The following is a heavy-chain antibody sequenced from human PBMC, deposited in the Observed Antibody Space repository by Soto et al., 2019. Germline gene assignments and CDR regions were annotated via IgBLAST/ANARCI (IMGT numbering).Heavy chain of an antibody. CDR2: INAGNGKT. V-gene: IGHV1-3*01. Sequence: QVQLVQSGAEVKKPGASVKVSCKASGYTFTRYSMHWVRQAPGQSLEWMGWINAGNGKTKFSQKFQVRVTITRDTSASTAYMELSSLRSEDTAVYYCARDEDYWGQGTLVTVSS. CDR1: GYTFTRYS. J-gene: IGHJ4*02. CDR3: ARDEDY.